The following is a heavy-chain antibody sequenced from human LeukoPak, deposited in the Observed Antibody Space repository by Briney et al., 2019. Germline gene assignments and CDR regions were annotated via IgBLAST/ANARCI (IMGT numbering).Heavy chain of an antibody. CDR3: ARPISTAAAFDI. CDR2: ISSSSSYI. D-gene: IGHD6-25*01. V-gene: IGHV3-21*01. CDR1: GFTFSSYS. J-gene: IGHJ3*02. Sequence: GGSLRLSCAASGFTFSSYSMNWVRQAPRKGLEWVSSISSSSSYIYFADSVKGRFTISRDNAKNSLYLQMNSLRAEDTAVYYCARPISTAAAFDIWDQGTMVTVSS.